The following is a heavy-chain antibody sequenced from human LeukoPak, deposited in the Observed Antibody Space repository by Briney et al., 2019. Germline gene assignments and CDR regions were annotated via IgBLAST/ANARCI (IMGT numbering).Heavy chain of an antibody. CDR1: GGSISSSSYY. J-gene: IGHJ4*02. V-gene: IGHV4-39*07. CDR2: IYYSGST. CDR3: ARDLMTTVTIGY. D-gene: IGHD4-17*01. Sequence: SETLSLTCTVSGGSISSSSYYWGWIRQPPGKGLEWIGSIYYSGSTYYNPSLKSRVTISLGTSYDHFSLKLRSVTAADTAVYYCARDLMTTVTIGYWGQGTLVTVSS.